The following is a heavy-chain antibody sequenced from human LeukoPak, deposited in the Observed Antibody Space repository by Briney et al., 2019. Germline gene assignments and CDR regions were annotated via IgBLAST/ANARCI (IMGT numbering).Heavy chain of an antibody. V-gene: IGHV3-53*01. D-gene: IGHD1-26*01. CDR2: IYSGDST. CDR3: ARENILGATPWSFDY. Sequence: GGSLRLSCAASGFTVSSNYMSWVRQAPGKGPEWVSVIYSGDSTYYADSVKGRFTISRDNSKNTLYLQMNSLRAEDTAVYYCARENILGATPWSFDYWGQGTLVTVSS. J-gene: IGHJ4*02. CDR1: GFTVSSNY.